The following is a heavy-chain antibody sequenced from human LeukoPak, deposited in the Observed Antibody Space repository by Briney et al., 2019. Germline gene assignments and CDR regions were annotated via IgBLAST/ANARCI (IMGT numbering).Heavy chain of an antibody. CDR1: GFTFSSYS. D-gene: IGHD2/OR15-2a*01. Sequence: PGGSLRLSCAASGFTFSSYSMNWVRQAPGKGLEWVSYISSSSSTIYYADSVKGRFTISRDNAKNSLYLQMNSLRAEDTAVYYCARDEKLSPVSDRYFDYWGQGTLVTVSS. CDR2: ISSSSSTI. V-gene: IGHV3-48*01. J-gene: IGHJ4*02. CDR3: ARDEKLSPVSDRYFDY.